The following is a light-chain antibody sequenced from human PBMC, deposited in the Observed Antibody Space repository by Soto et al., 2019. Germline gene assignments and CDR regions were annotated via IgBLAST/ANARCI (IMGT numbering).Light chain of an antibody. CDR2: DAS. V-gene: IGKV1-33*01. Sequence: DIQMTQSPSSLSASVGDRVTITCQASQDISNYLNWYQQKPGKAPKLLIYDASNLETGVPSRFSGSGSGTDFTATISSLQPEDIATDYCQQYDNLPRTFGQGTKVEIK. J-gene: IGKJ1*01. CDR3: QQYDNLPRT. CDR1: QDISNY.